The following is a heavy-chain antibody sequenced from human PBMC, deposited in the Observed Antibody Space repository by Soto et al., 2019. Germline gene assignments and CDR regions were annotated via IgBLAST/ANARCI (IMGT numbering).Heavy chain of an antibody. CDR1: GGTFSSYA. D-gene: IGHD3-22*01. CDR3: ARDRGPSSGYYPYWFDP. CDR2: IIPIFGTA. Sequence: QVQLVQSGAEVKKPGSSVKVSCKASGGTFSSYAITWVRQAPGQGLEWMGGIIPIFGTANYAQKFQARVTITADESTSTDYMDLSSMRSEVTAVYYCARDRGPSSGYYPYWFDPWGQGTLVTVSS. J-gene: IGHJ5*02. V-gene: IGHV1-69*12.